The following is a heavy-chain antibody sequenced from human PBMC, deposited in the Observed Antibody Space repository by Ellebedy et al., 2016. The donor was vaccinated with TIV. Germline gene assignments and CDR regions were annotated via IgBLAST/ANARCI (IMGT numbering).Heavy chain of an antibody. CDR2: IRNKANRDST. Sequence: PGGSLRLSCAASGFTLSDHYMDGVRQAQGKGLEWVGRIRNKANRDSTEYAASMKGRFTSSRDDSKNTLYLQMESLEAEDTAVYFCTKGGSGSVIWGQGTMVTVSS. V-gene: IGHV3-72*01. CDR1: GFTLSDHY. J-gene: IGHJ3*02. D-gene: IGHD1-26*01. CDR3: TKGGSGSVI.